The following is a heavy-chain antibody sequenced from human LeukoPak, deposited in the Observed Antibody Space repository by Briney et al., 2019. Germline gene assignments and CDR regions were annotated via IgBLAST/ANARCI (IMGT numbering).Heavy chain of an antibody. D-gene: IGHD4-23*01. V-gene: IGHV4-38-2*02. J-gene: IGHJ5*02. Sequence: SETLSLTCTVSGYSISSGYYWGWIRQPPGKGLEWIGSIYHSGSAYYNPSLKSRVTISVDTSKNQFSLKLSSVTAADTAVYYCAGEEDRWDWFDPWGQGTLVTVSS. CDR3: AGEEDRWDWFDP. CDR2: IYHSGSA. CDR1: GYSISSGYY.